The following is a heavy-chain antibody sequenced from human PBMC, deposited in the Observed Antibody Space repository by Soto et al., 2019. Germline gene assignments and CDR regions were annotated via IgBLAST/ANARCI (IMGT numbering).Heavy chain of an antibody. CDR2: ISAYNGNT. CDR1: GYTFTSYG. D-gene: IGHD1-1*01. V-gene: IGHV1-18*01. J-gene: IGHJ4*02. CDR3: ARDRQLERRNGGGGIDY. Sequence: QVQLVQSGAEVKKPGASVKVSCKASGYTFTSYGISWVRQAPGQGLEWMGWISAYNGNTNYAQKLQGRVTMTTDTSTSIAYMDLRSLRSDDTAVYYCARDRQLERRNGGGGIDYWGQGTLVTVSS.